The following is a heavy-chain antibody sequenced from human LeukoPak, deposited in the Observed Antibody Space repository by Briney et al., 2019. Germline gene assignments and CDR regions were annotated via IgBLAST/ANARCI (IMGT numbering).Heavy chain of an antibody. CDR3: SRGPRFDP. V-gene: IGHV1-8*01. Sequence: ASVKVSCKTSGYSFNIYEINWVRQATGQGLEWMGWVNPNSGDTDYAQKFQGRLTMTRNTSISTAYTELSGLRLEDTAVYYCSRGPRFDPWGQGTQVTVSS. J-gene: IGHJ5*02. CDR2: VNPNSGDT. CDR1: GYSFNIYE.